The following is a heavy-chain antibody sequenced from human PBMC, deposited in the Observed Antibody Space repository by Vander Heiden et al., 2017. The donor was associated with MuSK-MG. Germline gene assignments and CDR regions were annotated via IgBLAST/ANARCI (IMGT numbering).Heavy chain of an antibody. V-gene: IGHV3-30*04. CDR1: GLTFSSYA. J-gene: IGHJ4*02. D-gene: IGHD3-22*01. CDR3: ARDRNYDSSGRGMFGY. Sequence: QLHLVASRGGVVQPGRSLRPSCAASGLTFSSYARHWVRQAPGKGLEGVAVRTYEGRIKYYADSVKGRFTISRDNSKNTLYLQMNSLRAEETAVYYCARDRNYDSSGRGMFGYWGQGTLVTVSS. CDR2: RTYEGRIK.